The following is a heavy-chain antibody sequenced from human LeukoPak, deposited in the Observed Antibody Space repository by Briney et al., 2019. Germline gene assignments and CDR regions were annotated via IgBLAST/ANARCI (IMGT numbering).Heavy chain of an antibody. CDR2: IYYSGST. D-gene: IGHD4-23*01. J-gene: IGHJ4*02. CDR1: GGSISSYY. Sequence: PSETLSLTCTVSGGSISSYYWSWIRQPPGKGLEWIGYIYYSGSTNYNPSLKSRVTISVDTSKNQFSLKLSSVTAADTAVYYCARSYGGARPLDYWGQGTLVTVPS. CDR3: ARSYGGARPLDY. V-gene: IGHV4-59*01.